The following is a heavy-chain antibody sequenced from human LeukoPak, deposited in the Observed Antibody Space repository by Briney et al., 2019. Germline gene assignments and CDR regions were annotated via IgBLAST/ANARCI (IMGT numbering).Heavy chain of an antibody. V-gene: IGHV4-4*07. CDR3: ARGGGIPDPDYYCYYYMDV. Sequence: SETLSLTCTVSGGSISSYYWSWIRQPPGKGLEWIGRIFTSGRTNYSPSLKTRVTMSVDTSKNQFSLKLSSVTAADTAVYYCARGGGIPDPDYYCYYYMDVWGKGTTVTVSS. CDR2: IFTSGRT. J-gene: IGHJ6*03. CDR1: GGSISSYY. D-gene: IGHD2-2*02.